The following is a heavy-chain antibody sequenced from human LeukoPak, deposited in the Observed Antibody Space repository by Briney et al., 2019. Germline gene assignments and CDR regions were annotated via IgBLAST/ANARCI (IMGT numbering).Heavy chain of an antibody. V-gene: IGHV3-7*01. CDR2: IKQDESEK. D-gene: IGHD6-13*01. CDR1: LFTFSSYW. Sequence: GGSLRLSCASSLFTFSSYWMSWVRQAPGKGLEWVANIKQDESEKYYVDSVKGRFTISRDNAKNSLYLQMNSLRVEDTAVYYCARELRPDPYSASWYNYWGQGTLVTVSS. J-gene: IGHJ4*02. CDR3: ARELRPDPYSASWYNY.